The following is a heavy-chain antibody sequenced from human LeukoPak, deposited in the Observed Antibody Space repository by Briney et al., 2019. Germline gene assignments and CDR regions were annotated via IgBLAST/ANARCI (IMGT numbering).Heavy chain of an antibody. CDR3: ARVLSIAVAGFYYYGMDV. V-gene: IGHV6-1*01. Sequence: SQTLSLTCAISGDSVSSNSAAWNWIRQSPSRGLEWLGRTYYRSKWYNDYAVSVKSRITINPDTSKNQFSLQLNSVTPEDTAVYYCARVLSIAVAGFYYYGMDVWGQGTTVTVSS. J-gene: IGHJ6*02. D-gene: IGHD6-13*01. CDR1: GDSVSSNSAA. CDR2: TYYRSKWYN.